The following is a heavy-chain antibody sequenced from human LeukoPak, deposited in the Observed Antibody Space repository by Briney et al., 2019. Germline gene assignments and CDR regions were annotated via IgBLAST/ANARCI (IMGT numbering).Heavy chain of an antibody. J-gene: IGHJ4*02. Sequence: SETLSLTCTVSGGSVTTSYWSWIRQSAGEGLEWIGRVYISGDTKYNPSLKSRVIMSLDASKNQFSLSLSSVTAADTAVYYCAREGRGSTPGYWGQGTLVTVSS. CDR2: VYISGDT. V-gene: IGHV4-4*07. D-gene: IGHD2-15*01. CDR3: AREGRGSTPGY. CDR1: GGSVTTSY.